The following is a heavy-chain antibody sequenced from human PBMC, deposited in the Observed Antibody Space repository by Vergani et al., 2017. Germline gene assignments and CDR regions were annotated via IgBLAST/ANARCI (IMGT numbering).Heavy chain of an antibody. V-gene: IGHV4-59*12. CDR1: GCSISSYY. CDR2: IYYSGST. Sequence: QVQLQESGPGLVKPSETLSLTCTVSGCSISSYYWSWFRQPPGKGLEWIGYIYYSGSTNYNPSLKSRVTISVDTSKNQFSLKLISVTAADTAVYYCARAARLGWYYYYYMDVWGKGTTVTVSS. D-gene: IGHD7-27*01. J-gene: IGHJ6*03. CDR3: ARAARLGWYYYYYMDV.